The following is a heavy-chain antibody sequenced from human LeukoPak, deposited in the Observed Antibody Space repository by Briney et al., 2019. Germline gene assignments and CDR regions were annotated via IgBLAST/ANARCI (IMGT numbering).Heavy chain of an antibody. CDR3: AKGAWDGTTDAFDI. CDR1: GFTFSSYW. Sequence: PGGSLRLSCAASGFTFSSYWMSWVRQAPGKGLEWVANIKQDGSEKYYVDSVKGRFTISRDNAKNSLYLQMNSLRAEDMALYYCAKGAWDGTTDAFDIWGQGTMVTVSS. J-gene: IGHJ3*02. V-gene: IGHV3-7*03. CDR2: IKQDGSEK. D-gene: IGHD1-7*01.